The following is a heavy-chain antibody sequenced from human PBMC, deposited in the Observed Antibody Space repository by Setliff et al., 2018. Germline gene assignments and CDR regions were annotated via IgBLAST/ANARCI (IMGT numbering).Heavy chain of an antibody. V-gene: IGHV1-3*01. J-gene: IGHJ3*02. CDR2: INAGNGNT. CDR3: AREVLPLVREEAFYI. D-gene: IGHD2-2*01. Sequence: GASVKVSCKASGYSFAKYALHWVRQAPGQRLEWMGWINAGNGNTKCSQNFQGRVTITRDTSASTAYVELSSLRSEDTAVYYCAREVLPLVREEAFYIWGQGTMGTVSS. CDR1: GYSFAKYA.